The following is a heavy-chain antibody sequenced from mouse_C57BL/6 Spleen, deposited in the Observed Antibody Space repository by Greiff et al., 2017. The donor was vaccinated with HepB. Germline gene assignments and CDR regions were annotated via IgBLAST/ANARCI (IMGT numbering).Heavy chain of an antibody. CDR2: IDPSDSYT. V-gene: IGHV1-50*01. Sequence: QVQLQQPGAELVKPGASVKLSCKASGYTFTSYWMQWVKQRPGQGLEWIGEIDPSDSYTNYNQNVKGKATLTGDTSSSTAYMQLSRLTSEDSAVYYCARSTTVVAGNFDDWGQGTTVTVSS. CDR3: ARSTTVVAGNFDD. J-gene: IGHJ2*01. D-gene: IGHD1-1*01. CDR1: GYTFTSYW.